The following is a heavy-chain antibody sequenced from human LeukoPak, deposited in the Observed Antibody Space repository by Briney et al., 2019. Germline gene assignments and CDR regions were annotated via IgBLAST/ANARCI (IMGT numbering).Heavy chain of an antibody. CDR1: GFTFSSYS. V-gene: IGHV3-48*01. Sequence: PGGSLRRSCAASGFTFSSYSMNWVRQAPGKGLEWVSYISSSSSTIYYADSVKGRFTISRDNAKNSLYLQMNSLRAEDTAVYYCARGVYDSSDYWGQGTLVTVSS. D-gene: IGHD3-22*01. CDR3: ARGVYDSSDY. J-gene: IGHJ4*02. CDR2: ISSSSSTI.